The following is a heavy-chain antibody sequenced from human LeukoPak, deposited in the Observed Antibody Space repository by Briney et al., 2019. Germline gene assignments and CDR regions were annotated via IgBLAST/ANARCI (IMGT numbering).Heavy chain of an antibody. D-gene: IGHD6-19*01. V-gene: IGHV1-8*01. Sequence: ASVKVSCKASGYTFTNDDINWVRQATGQGLEWMGWMNPNSGNTGYAQKFQGRVTMTRNTSINTAYMELSSLRAEDTAVYYCAKGGSSGWTGRHHVDYWGQGTLVTVSS. J-gene: IGHJ4*02. CDR1: GYTFTNDD. CDR3: AKGGSSGWTGRHHVDY. CDR2: MNPNSGNT.